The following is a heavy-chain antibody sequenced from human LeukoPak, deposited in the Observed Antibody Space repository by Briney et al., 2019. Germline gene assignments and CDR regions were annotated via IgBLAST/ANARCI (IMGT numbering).Heavy chain of an antibody. CDR1: RFTFSSYG. Sequence: GGSLRLSCAASRFTFSSYGMHWVRLTPGKGLEWVAFIRHDGSYQQYADSVKGRFTVSRDNSKDTVYLQMNSLRTEDTAVYYCAKNRDSSDYPRDFDYWGQGTLVTVSS. V-gene: IGHV3-30*02. D-gene: IGHD3-22*01. J-gene: IGHJ4*02. CDR2: IRHDGSYQ. CDR3: AKNRDSSDYPRDFDY.